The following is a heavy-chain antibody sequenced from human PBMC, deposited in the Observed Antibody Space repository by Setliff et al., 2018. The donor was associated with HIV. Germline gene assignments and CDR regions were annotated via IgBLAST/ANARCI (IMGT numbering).Heavy chain of an antibody. CDR1: GVSINRTDHY. J-gene: IGHJ5*02. CDR3: ARVPVAGANWFDP. D-gene: IGHD2-21*01. Sequence: SSETLSLTCSVSGVSINRTDHYWGWIRQSPGKRLEWIGSVSQSGSTYYNPSLKSRITISVDRSKNLFSLKLISATAADQGVYYCARVPVAGANWFDPWGLGTLVTVSS. CDR2: VSQSGST. V-gene: IGHV4-39*01.